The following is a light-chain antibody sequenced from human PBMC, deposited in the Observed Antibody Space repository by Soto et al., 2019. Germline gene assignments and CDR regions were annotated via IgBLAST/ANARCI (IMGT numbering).Light chain of an antibody. Sequence: DIQMTQSPSSLSASVGDRVTITCRASQSIDTYLNWYQQKPGKAPKLLIYSTSSLQSGVPSRFSRSGSGTDFTLIISSLQPEDFATYYCQQSYSTPVYTFGQGTKLEI. CDR3: QQSYSTPVYT. CDR1: QSIDTY. CDR2: STS. J-gene: IGKJ2*01. V-gene: IGKV1-39*01.